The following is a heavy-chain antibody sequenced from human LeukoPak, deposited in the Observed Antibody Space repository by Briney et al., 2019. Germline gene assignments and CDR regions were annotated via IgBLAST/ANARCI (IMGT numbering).Heavy chain of an antibody. Sequence: GGSLRLSCAASGFTFSSYGMHWVRQAPGKGLEWVAVISYDGSNKYYADSVKGRFTISRDNSKNTLYLQMNSLRAEDTAVYYCARDGALGYCSSTSCYDAFDIWGQGTMVTVSS. CDR2: ISYDGSNK. V-gene: IGHV3-30*03. CDR1: GFTFSSYG. D-gene: IGHD2-2*01. CDR3: ARDGALGYCSSTSCYDAFDI. J-gene: IGHJ3*02.